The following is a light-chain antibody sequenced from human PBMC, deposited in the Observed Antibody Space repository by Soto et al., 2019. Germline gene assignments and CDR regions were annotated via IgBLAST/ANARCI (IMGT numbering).Light chain of an antibody. V-gene: IGKV3-15*01. Sequence: IVMTQSPATLSVSPGERATLSCRASQTIDNKLAWYQQRPGQAPRLLIYGASIRATGIPARFSGSGSGTEFTLTISGLQSEDLGVYYCQQYKDWRTFGQGTNVDSK. CDR1: QTIDNK. CDR3: QQYKDWRT. J-gene: IGKJ1*01. CDR2: GAS.